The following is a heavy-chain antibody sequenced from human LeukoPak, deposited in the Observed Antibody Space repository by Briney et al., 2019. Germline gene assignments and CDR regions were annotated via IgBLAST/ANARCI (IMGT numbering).Heavy chain of an antibody. J-gene: IGHJ3*02. CDR2: IKQDGSEK. D-gene: IGHD3/OR15-3a*01. V-gene: IGHV3-7*01. Sequence: PGGSLRLSCAASGFTFSSYWMSWVRQAPGKGLEWVANIKQDGSEKYYVDSVKGRFTISRDNAKNSLYLQMNSLRAEDTAVYYCARDRVLDWDDAFDIWGQGTMVTVSS. CDR1: GFTFSSYW. CDR3: ARDRVLDWDDAFDI.